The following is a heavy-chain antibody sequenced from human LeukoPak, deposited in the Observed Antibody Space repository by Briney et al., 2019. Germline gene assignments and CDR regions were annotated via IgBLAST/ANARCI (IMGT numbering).Heavy chain of an antibody. D-gene: IGHD1-26*01. CDR2: IKQDGSEK. CDR1: GFTFSNYY. V-gene: IGHV3-7*01. J-gene: IGHJ4*02. CDR3: VRGSPVWEI. Sequence: GGSLRLSCSASGFTFSNYYMTWVRQAPGKAREWVAFIKQDGSEKAYVDSVKGRFTISRDNAKNSLYLQMDSLRAEDTAIYYCVRGSPVWEIWGQGALVTVSS.